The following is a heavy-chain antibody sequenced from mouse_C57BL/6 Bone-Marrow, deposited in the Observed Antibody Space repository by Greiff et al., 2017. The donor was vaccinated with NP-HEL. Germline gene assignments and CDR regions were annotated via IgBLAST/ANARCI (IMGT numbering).Heavy chain of an antibody. CDR3: TPHLLWPSWFAY. J-gene: IGHJ3*01. CDR2: IDPENGDT. V-gene: IGHV14-4*01. Sequence: VQLQQSGAELVRPGASVKLSCTASGFNIKDDYMHWVKQRPEQGLEWIGWIDPENGDTEYASKFQGKATITADTSSNTAYLQLSSLTSEDTAVYYGTPHLLWPSWFAYWGQGTLVTVSA. CDR1: GFNIKDDY. D-gene: IGHD2-1*01.